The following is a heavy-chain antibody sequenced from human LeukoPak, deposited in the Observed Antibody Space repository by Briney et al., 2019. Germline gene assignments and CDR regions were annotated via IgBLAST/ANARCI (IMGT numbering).Heavy chain of an antibody. D-gene: IGHD2-21*01. CDR3: VRDNPRCCGVIPANIDDY. V-gene: IGHV3-48*04. J-gene: IGHJ4*02. Sequence: GGSLRLSCAASGSTFSRDSMNWVRQAPGKGLEWVSYINGGGSPIFYADSVRGRFTISRDNAKNSLYLQMSSLRAEDTAVYYCVRDNPRCCGVIPANIDDYWGQGTLVTVSS. CDR2: INGGGSPI. CDR1: GSTFSRDS.